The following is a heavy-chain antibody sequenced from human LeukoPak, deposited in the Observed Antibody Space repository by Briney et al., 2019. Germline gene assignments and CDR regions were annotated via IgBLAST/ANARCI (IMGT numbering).Heavy chain of an antibody. J-gene: IGHJ4*02. D-gene: IGHD4-17*01. CDR3: ARAGGDDYGDYGYFDY. Sequence: ASVKVSCKASGYTFTGYYMHWVRQAPGQGHEWMGRINPNSGGTNYAQKFQGRVTMTRDTSISTAYMELSRLRSDDTAVYYCARAGGDDYGDYGYFDYWGQGTLVTVSS. CDR2: INPNSGGT. V-gene: IGHV1-2*06. CDR1: GYTFTGYY.